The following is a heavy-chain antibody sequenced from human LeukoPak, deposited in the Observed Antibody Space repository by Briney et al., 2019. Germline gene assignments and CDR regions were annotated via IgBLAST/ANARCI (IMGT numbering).Heavy chain of an antibody. CDR2: IYYSGST. V-gene: IGHV4-61*01. Sequence: SETLSLTCTVSNGSISSETYFWSWIRQPPGKGLEWIGYIYYSGSTNYNPSLKSRVTISVDTSKNQFSLRLSSVTAADTALYYCASLAPAGIEVPFDIWGQGTMVAVSS. CDR3: ASLAPAGIEVPFDI. J-gene: IGHJ3*02. CDR1: NGSISSETYF. D-gene: IGHD6-13*01.